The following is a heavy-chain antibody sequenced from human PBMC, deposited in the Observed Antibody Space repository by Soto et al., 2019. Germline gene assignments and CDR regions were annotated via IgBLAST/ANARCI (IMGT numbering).Heavy chain of an antibody. CDR3: ARDYMRLADY. CDR1: GFTFGSYA. D-gene: IGHD3-10*01. CDR2: ISTSGGT. Sequence: GGSLRLSCAASGFTFGSYAMTWVRQAPGKGLEWVSAISTSGGTHYADSVKGRFTISRDNSKNTLYLQMSSLRAEDTAVYYCARDYMRLADYWGQGTLVTVSS. J-gene: IGHJ4*02. V-gene: IGHV3-23*01.